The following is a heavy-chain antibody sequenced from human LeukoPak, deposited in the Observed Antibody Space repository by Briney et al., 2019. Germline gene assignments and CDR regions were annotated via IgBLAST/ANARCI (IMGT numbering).Heavy chain of an antibody. J-gene: IGHJ4*02. CDR3: SRENGAFSPFGY. Sequence: SETLSLTCGVSGGSISNTNWWSLVRQPPGQGLGWIGEISLTGLTHYNPSLESRVTVSLDKSKNQLSLNLTSVTAADTAVYYCSRENGAFSPFGYWGQGTLVTVLS. CDR1: GGSISNTNW. CDR2: ISLTGLT. D-gene: IGHD2-8*01. V-gene: IGHV4-4*02.